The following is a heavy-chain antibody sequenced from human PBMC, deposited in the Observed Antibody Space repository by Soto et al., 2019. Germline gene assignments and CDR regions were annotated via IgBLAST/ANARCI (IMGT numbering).Heavy chain of an antibody. J-gene: IGHJ4*02. Sequence: PSETLSLTCAAYGGSFSGYYWSWIRQPPGKGLAWIGEINHSGSTNYNPSLKSRVTISVDTSKNQFSLKLSSVTAADTAVYYCARGTWGFIVVVTPGYLACWCQGTLGT. CDR1: GGSFSGYY. CDR2: INHSGST. D-gene: IGHD3-22*01. V-gene: IGHV4-34*01. CDR3: ARGTWGFIVVVTPGYLAC.